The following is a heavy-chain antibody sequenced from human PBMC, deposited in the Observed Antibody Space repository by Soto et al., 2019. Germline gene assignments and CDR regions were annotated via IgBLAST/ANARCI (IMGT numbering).Heavy chain of an antibody. D-gene: IGHD3-22*01. J-gene: IGHJ4*02. CDR2: VYYSGSA. CDR1: GGSISSSSYY. Sequence: PSETLSLTCTVSGGSISSSSYYWGWIRQPPGKGLEWIGSVYYSGSANYNPSLESRVTILVDKSKNKFSLNLSSVTAADTAVYYCARRTDYYASSGTFDYWGQGTLVTVSS. V-gene: IGHV4-39*07. CDR3: ARRTDYYASSGTFDY.